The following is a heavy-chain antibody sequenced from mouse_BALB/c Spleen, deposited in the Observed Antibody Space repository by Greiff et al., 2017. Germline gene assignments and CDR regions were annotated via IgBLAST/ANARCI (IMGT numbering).Heavy chain of an antibody. V-gene: IGHV5-17*02. J-gene: IGHJ2*01. D-gene: IGHD4-1*01. Sequence: EVMLVESGGGLVQPGGSRKLSCAASGFTFSSFGMHWVRQAPEKGLEWVAYISSGSSTIYYADTVKGRFTISRDNPKNTLFLQMTSLRSEDTAMYYCARERELGPRYFDYWGQGTTLTVSS. CDR1: GFTFSSFG. CDR3: ARERELGPRYFDY. CDR2: ISSGSSTI.